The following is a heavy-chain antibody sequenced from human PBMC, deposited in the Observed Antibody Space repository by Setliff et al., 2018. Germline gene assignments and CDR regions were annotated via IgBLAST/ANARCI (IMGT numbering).Heavy chain of an antibody. J-gene: IGHJ4*02. CDR3: ATDLAIRGVQFDY. CDR1: GYRFIVYY. V-gene: IGHV1-69-2*01. Sequence: ASVKVSCKGSGYRFIVYYIHWVRQTPGKGLEWMGRVDPKDGQAIYAKKFQDRFTITADTSIDTAYMELSSLTSEDTAVYYCATDLAIRGVQFDYWGRGTLVTVSS. D-gene: IGHD3-10*01. CDR2: VDPKDGQA.